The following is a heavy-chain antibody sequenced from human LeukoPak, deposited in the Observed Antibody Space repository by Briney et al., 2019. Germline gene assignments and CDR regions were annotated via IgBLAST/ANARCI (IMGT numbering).Heavy chain of an antibody. CDR2: IYFSGST. D-gene: IGHD2-2*01. Sequence: SQTLSLTCTVSGASITNDDYYWSWIRQHPGKGLEWIGYIYFSGSTYYNPTLKSRASVSVDTSKSQFSLRLTSVTAADTVVYYCARRAPFSNWFDPWGQGTLVIVSS. CDR3: ARRAPFSNWFDP. V-gene: IGHV4-31*03. CDR1: GASITNDDYY. J-gene: IGHJ5*02.